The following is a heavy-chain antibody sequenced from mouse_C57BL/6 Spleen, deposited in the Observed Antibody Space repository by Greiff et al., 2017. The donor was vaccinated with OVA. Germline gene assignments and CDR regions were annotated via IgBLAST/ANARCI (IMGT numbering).Heavy chain of an antibody. CDR2: IRSKSNNYAT. V-gene: IGHV10-1*01. Sequence: EVQLKESGGGLVQPKGSLKLSCAASGFSFNTYAMNWVRQAPGKGLEWVARIRSKSNNYATYYADSVKDRFTISRDDSESMLYLQMNNLKTEDTAMYYCVRHYYAMDYWGQGTSVTVSS. J-gene: IGHJ4*01. CDR3: VRHYYAMDY. CDR1: GFSFNTYA.